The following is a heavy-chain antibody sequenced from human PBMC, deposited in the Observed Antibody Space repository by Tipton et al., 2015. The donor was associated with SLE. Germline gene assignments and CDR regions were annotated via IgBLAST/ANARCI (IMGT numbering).Heavy chain of an antibody. CDR2: IYYSGST. CDR3: VRETDYGESYDAFDI. Sequence: TLSLTCTVAGGSISSDGSYWTWIRQPPGKGLEWIGYIYYSGSTFYNPSLKSRITMSVDTSQNQFSLRLTSVTAADTAVYYCVRETDYGESYDAFDIWGQGTMVTVSS. V-gene: IGHV4-30-4*01. J-gene: IGHJ3*02. CDR1: GGSISSDGSY. D-gene: IGHD4-17*01.